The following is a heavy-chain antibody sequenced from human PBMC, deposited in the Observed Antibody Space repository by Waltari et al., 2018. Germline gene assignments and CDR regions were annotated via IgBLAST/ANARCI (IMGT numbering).Heavy chain of an antibody. V-gene: IGHV3-7*01. CDR3: ARVGGSYFYYYGMDV. D-gene: IGHD1-26*01. Sequence: EVQLVESGGGLVQPGGSLRLSCAASGFTFSSYWMSWVRQAPGKGLEWVANIKQDRSEEYYVGSVKGRFTISRDNAKNSLYLQMNSLRAEDTAVYYCARVGGSYFYYYGMDVWGQGTTVTVSS. CDR2: IKQDRSEE. CDR1: GFTFSSYW. J-gene: IGHJ6*02.